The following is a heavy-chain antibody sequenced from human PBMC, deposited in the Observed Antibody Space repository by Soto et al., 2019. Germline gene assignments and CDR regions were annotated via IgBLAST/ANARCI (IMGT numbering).Heavy chain of an antibody. CDR2: IYPDDSET. CDR1: GYTFGTYW. Sequence: KGSGYTFGTYWIAGVRQMPGKGLEWMGIIYPDDSETKYSPSFQGQVTISADKSVKTAYLQWTSLKASDTAIYYCARTYCSSPSCFNSWFDPWGQGTLVTVSS. V-gene: IGHV5-51*01. J-gene: IGHJ5*02. D-gene: IGHD2-15*01. CDR3: ARTYCSSPSCFNSWFDP.